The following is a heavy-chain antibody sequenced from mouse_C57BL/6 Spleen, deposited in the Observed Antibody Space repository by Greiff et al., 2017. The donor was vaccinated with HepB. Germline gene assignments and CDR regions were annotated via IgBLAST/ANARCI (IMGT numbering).Heavy chain of an antibody. Sequence: QVQLQQSGAELVRPGPSVKVSCKASGYAFTNYLIEWVKQRPGQGLEWIGVINPGSGGTNYNEKFKGKATLTADKSSSTAYMQLSSLTSEDSAVYFCARRTVVPLYAMDYWGQGTSVTVSS. V-gene: IGHV1-54*01. J-gene: IGHJ4*01. CDR1: GYAFTNYL. CDR2: INPGSGGT. CDR3: ARRTVVPLYAMDY. D-gene: IGHD1-1*01.